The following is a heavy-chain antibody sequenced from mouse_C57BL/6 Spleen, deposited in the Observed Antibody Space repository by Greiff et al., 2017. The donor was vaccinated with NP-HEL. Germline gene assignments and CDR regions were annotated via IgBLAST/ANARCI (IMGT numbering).Heavy chain of an antibody. CDR2: INPNNGGT. V-gene: IGHV1-18*01. D-gene: IGHD2-1*01. Sequence: EVQLQQSGPELVKPGASVKIPCKASGYTFTDYNMDWVKQSHGKSLEWIGDINPNNGGTIYNQKFKGKATLTVAKSSSTAYMELRSLTSEDTAVYYCARGRYYGNYGGAMDYWGQGTSVTVSS. CDR3: ARGRYYGNYGGAMDY. CDR1: GYTFTDYN. J-gene: IGHJ4*01.